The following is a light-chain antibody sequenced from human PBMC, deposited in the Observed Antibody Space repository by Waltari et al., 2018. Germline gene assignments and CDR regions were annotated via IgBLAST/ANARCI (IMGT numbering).Light chain of an antibody. CDR1: LSVYSD. CDR3: QKYRTSPRT. Sequence: TLSLSPGERATLSCRASLSVYSDVAWYQQKPGQAPRLLIQGASKRATGIPDRFSGSGSGTEFTLTISSLEPEDFGVYYCQKYRTSPRTFGQGTKVEIK. CDR2: GAS. V-gene: IGKV3-20*01. J-gene: IGKJ1*01.